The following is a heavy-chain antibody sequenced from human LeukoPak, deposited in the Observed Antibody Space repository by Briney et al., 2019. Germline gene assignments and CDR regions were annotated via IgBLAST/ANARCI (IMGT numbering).Heavy chain of an antibody. CDR1: GFTFSTYS. J-gene: IGHJ4*02. CDR3: ARYDGSGFDY. V-gene: IGHV3-21*01. D-gene: IGHD3-22*01. CDR2: IRSSGSYI. Sequence: PGGSLRLSCATSGFTFSTYSMNWDRQAPGKGLEWVSSIRSSGSYIYYADSVRGRFTISRDNAKNSLYLQMNSLRAEDTAVYYCARYDGSGFDYWGQGTLVTVSS.